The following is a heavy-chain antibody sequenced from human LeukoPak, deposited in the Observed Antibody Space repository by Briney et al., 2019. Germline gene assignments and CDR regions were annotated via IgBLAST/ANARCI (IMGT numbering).Heavy chain of an antibody. CDR1: GFTFSSFE. V-gene: IGHV3-48*03. D-gene: IGHD3-16*01. CDR2: ISSSGSTI. J-gene: IGHJ3*02. CDR3: ARDLRELRNAFDI. Sequence: RGSPRLSCAASGFTFSSFEVNWVRQAPGKGLEWVSYISSSGSTIYYAGSVKGRFTISRDNAKNSLYLQMNSLRAEDTAVYYCARDLRELRNAFDIWGPGTLVTVSS.